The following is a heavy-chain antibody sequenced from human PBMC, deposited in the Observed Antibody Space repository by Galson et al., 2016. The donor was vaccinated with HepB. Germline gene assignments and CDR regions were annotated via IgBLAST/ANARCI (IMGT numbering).Heavy chain of an antibody. D-gene: IGHD4-23*01. CDR3: AKGARWYKNPEY. CDR1: GFIFSGFA. J-gene: IGHJ4*02. V-gene: IGHV3-23*01. CDR2: ISASGGSI. Sequence: SLRLSCAASGFIFSGFAMSWVRQAPGKGLEWVSLISASGGSIHYADSVKGRFIISRDNSQNTLYLQMNSLSPEETATYYCAKGARWYKNPEYWGQGTLVSVSS.